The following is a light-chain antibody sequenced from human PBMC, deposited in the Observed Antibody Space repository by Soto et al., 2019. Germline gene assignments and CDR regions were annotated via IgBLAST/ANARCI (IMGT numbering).Light chain of an antibody. Sequence: EIVMTQSPATLSVSPGERATLSCRASQSINSNLAWYQQKPGQAPRLLIYDASTRATGIPARFSGSGSGTEFTLTISSLQSEDFAVYYCQQYNNWPPVYTFGQGTKLEIK. CDR2: DAS. CDR1: QSINSN. CDR3: QQYNNWPPVYT. V-gene: IGKV3-15*01. J-gene: IGKJ2*01.